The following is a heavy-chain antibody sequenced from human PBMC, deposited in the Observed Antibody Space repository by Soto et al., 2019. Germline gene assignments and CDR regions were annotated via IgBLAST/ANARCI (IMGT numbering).Heavy chain of an antibody. J-gene: IGHJ4*02. D-gene: IGHD2-15*01. CDR3: VRHKDYSLDY. Sequence: PGGSLRLSCAASGFTLSGYAMDWVRQAPGKGLEYVAGIRSDGSGKYYANSVEGSFTISRDNSKNTLYLQMNSLRAEDTAVYYCVRHKDYSLDYWGQGTLVTVSS. CDR2: IRSDGSGK. V-gene: IGHV3-64*04. CDR1: GFTLSGYA.